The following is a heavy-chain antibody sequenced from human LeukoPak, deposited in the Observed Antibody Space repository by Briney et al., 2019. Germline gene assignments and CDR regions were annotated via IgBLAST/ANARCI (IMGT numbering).Heavy chain of an antibody. CDR1: GGSFSGYY. J-gene: IGHJ5*02. Sequence: PSETLALTCAVYGGSFSGYYWSWIRQPPGKGLEWIGEINHSGSTNYGPSLKSRVTISVAPSKTQTSLQLSSVTAADTAVYYCARAKEYGYNYGPGFGFDPWGQGTLVTVSS. V-gene: IGHV4-34*01. D-gene: IGHD5-18*01. CDR3: ARAKEYGYNYGPGFGFDP. CDR2: INHSGST.